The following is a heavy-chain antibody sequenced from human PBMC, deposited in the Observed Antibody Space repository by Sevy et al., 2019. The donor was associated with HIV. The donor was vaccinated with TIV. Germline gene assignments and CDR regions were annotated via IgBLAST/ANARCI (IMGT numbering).Heavy chain of an antibody. V-gene: IGHV3-30*18. J-gene: IGHJ6*02. CDR3: AKNRPPGESYFSRHAMDV. D-gene: IGHD3-16*01. Sequence: EGSLRLSCAASGFNFGSDDIHWVRHVPGKALEWVALITHDGSYRRYVDSVRGRFSMSRDNSNNVMYLQMNGLSIEDTAVYYCAKNRPPGESYFSRHAMDVWGRGTTVTVSS. CDR1: GFNFGSDD. CDR2: ITHDGSYR.